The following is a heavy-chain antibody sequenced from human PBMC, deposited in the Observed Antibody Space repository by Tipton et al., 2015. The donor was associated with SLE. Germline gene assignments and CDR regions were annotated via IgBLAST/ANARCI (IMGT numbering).Heavy chain of an antibody. CDR3: VKTRADY. CDR2: ISSNGGST. J-gene: IGHJ4*02. CDR1: GFPFSTYA. Sequence: SLRLSCSASGFPFSTYAMHWVRQAPGKGLEYVSAISSNGGSTYYADSVKGRFTIFRDNSKNTLYLQMSSLRAEDTAVYYCVKTRADYWGQGTLVTVSS. V-gene: IGHV3-64D*06.